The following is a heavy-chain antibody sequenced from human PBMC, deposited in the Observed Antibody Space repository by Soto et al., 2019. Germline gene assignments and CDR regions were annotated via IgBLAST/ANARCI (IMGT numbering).Heavy chain of an antibody. V-gene: IGHV4-59*01. CDR3: ARALVAARPNYGMDV. CDR2: IYYSGST. CDR1: GGSISSYY. D-gene: IGHD6-6*01. J-gene: IGHJ6*02. Sequence: QVQLQESGPGLVKPSETLSLTCTVSGGSISSYYWSWIRQPPGKGLEWIGYIYYSGSTNYNPSLKSRVTISVDTSQNQFSLKLSSVTAADTAVYYCARALVAARPNYGMDVWGQGTTVTVSS.